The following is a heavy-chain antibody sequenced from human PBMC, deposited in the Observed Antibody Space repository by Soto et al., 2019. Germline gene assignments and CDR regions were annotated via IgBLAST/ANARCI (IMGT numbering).Heavy chain of an antibody. D-gene: IGHD3-10*02. V-gene: IGHV1-2*04. CDR3: ARDYYVGSASYGLEI. CDR1: GYTFTGYY. J-gene: IGHJ3*01. Sequence: QEHLVQSGAEVKSPGASVKVSCKAAGYTFTGYYIHWVRQAPGQGLEWMGWINPNTGGANIAKKFQGWFTLTRDTSITTTYMEVNRLTSNDTAVYYCARDYYVGSASYGLEIWGQGTMFTVAS. CDR2: INPNTGGA.